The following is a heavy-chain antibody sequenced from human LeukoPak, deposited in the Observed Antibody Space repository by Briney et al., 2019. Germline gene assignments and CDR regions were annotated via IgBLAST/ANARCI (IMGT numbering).Heavy chain of an antibody. CDR2: ISGSGGST. D-gene: IGHD1-26*01. CDR1: GFTFSSYA. Sequence: GGSLRLSCAASGFTFSSYAMSWVRQAPGKGLEWVSAISGSGGSTYYADSVKGRLTISRDNSKNTLYLQMNSLRAEDTAVYYCAKGMHVGYYYGMDVWGQGTTVTVSS. CDR3: AKGMHVGYYYGMDV. V-gene: IGHV3-23*01. J-gene: IGHJ6*02.